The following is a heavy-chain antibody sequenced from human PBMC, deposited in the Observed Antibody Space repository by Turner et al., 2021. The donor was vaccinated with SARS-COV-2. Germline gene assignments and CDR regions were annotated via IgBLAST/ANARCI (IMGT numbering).Heavy chain of an antibody. Sequence: EVQLVESGGGVVQPGGSLRLSCTASGFTFSSYSMNWVRQAPGKGLEWVSSISSSSSYIYYADSVKGRFTISRDNAKNSLYLQMNSLRAEDTAVYYCARDHRPVVVPAAKRAGSYYYGMDVWGQGTTVTVSS. V-gene: IGHV3-21*01. CDR1: GFTFSSYS. D-gene: IGHD2-2*01. CDR3: ARDHRPVVVPAAKRAGSYYYGMDV. J-gene: IGHJ6*02. CDR2: ISSSSSYI.